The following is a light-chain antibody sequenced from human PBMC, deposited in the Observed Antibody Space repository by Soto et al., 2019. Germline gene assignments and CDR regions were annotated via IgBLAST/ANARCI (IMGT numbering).Light chain of an antibody. Sequence: QSVLTQPASVSGSPGLSITISCTGTSSDVGAYNFVSWYQQHPDKAPKLMIFDVSNRPSGVSNRFSGSKSGNTASLTISGLQSEYDAEYYCGSDTTTSHSLFGTGPNFAVL. CDR1: SSDVGAYNF. CDR3: GSDTTTSHSL. CDR2: DVS. J-gene: IGLJ1*01. V-gene: IGLV2-14*03.